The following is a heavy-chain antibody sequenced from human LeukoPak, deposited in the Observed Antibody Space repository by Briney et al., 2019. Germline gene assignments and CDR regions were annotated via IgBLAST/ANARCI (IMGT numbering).Heavy chain of an antibody. V-gene: IGHV4-59*12. Sequence: SETLSLTCTVSGGSISCYYWSWIRQPPGKGLEWIGYIYYSGSTNYNPSLKSRVTISVDTSKNQFSLKLSSVTAADTAVYYCARGVVQHSSGWYRYWGQGTLVTVSS. CDR3: ARGVVQHSSGWYRY. J-gene: IGHJ4*02. D-gene: IGHD6-19*01. CDR2: IYYSGST. CDR1: GGSISCYY.